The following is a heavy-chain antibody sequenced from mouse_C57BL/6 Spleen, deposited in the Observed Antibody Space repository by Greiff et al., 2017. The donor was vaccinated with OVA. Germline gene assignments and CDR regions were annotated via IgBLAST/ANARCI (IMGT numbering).Heavy chain of an antibody. V-gene: IGHV1-18*01. CDR3: ARGDYDDSFDAMDY. CDR1: GYTFTDYN. Sequence: VQLKQSGPELVKPGASVKIPCKASGYTFTDYNMDWVKQSHGKSLEWIGDINPNNGGTIYNQKFKGKATLTVDKSSSTAYMELRSLTSEDTAVYYCARGDYDDSFDAMDYWGQGTSVTVSS. D-gene: IGHD2-4*01. J-gene: IGHJ4*01. CDR2: INPNNGGT.